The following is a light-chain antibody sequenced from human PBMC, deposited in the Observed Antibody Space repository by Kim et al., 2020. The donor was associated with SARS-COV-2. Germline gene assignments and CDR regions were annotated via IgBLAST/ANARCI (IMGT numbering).Light chain of an antibody. CDR2: NDN. CDR1: DIGSKS. Sequence: SYELTQPPSVSVSPGQTATITCGVNDIGSKSVHWYQQKAGQSPVPVIYNDNDRPSVIPERFSGSNSGNTATLTISRVQAEDEAGYYSQVWDSNTDHYVFG. V-gene: IGLV3-21*04. J-gene: IGLJ1*01. CDR3: QVWDSNTDHYV.